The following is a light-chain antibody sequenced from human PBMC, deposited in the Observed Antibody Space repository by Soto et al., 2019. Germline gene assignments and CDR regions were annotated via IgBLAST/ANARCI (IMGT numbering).Light chain of an antibody. CDR1: QSVSSSY. CDR3: QQYGSSPWT. V-gene: IGKV3-20*01. Sequence: ESVLTQSPGTLSLSPGERATLSCRASQSVSSSYLAWYQQKPGQAPRLLIYGASSRATGIPDRFSGSGSGPDFTLTISRLEPEDFAVYYCQQYGSSPWTFGQGTKVEIK. CDR2: GAS. J-gene: IGKJ1*01.